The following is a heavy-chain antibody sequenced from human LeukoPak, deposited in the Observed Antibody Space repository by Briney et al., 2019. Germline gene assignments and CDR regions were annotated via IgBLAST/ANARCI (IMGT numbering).Heavy chain of an antibody. V-gene: IGHV1-2*02. CDR1: GYTFTGYY. D-gene: IGHD4-23*01. J-gene: IGHJ3*02. CDR2: INPNSGGT. Sequence: GASVKVSCKASGYTFTGYYMHWVRQAPGQGPEWMGWINPNSGGTNYAQKFQGRVTMTRDTSISTAYMELSRLRSDDTAVYYCARDLRLREGGDYGGNSDLRADAFDIWGQGTMVTVSS. CDR3: ARDLRLREGGDYGGNSDLRADAFDI.